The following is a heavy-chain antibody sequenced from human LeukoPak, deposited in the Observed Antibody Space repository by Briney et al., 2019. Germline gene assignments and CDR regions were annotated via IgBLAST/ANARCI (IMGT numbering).Heavy chain of an antibody. Sequence: SETLSLTCAVSGYSISSGYYWGWIRQPSGKGLEWIGSIYHSGSTYYNPSLKSRVAISVDTSKNQFSLKLSSVTAADTAVYYCARSHVWFGELYLDYWGQGTLVTVSS. D-gene: IGHD3-10*01. V-gene: IGHV4-38-2*01. CDR1: GYSISSGYY. CDR3: ARSHVWFGELYLDY. CDR2: IYHSGST. J-gene: IGHJ4*02.